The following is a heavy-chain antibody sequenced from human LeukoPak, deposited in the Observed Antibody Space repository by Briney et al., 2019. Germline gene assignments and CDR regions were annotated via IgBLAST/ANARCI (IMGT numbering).Heavy chain of an antibody. CDR1: GGTFSSYA. Sequence: GGTFSSYAMYWVRQAPGKGLEWVAVISYDGSNKYYADSVKGRFTISRDNSKNTLYLQMNSLRAEDTAVYYCARDQHGPLDYWGQGILVTVSS. CDR2: ISYDGSNK. D-gene: IGHD2-8*01. CDR3: ARDQHGPLDY. J-gene: IGHJ4*02. V-gene: IGHV3-30*04.